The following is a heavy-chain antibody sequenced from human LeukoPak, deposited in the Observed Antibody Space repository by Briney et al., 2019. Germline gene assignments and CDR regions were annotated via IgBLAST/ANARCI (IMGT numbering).Heavy chain of an antibody. CDR1: GGTISSYY. Sequence: SETLSLTCTVSGGTISSYYWSWIRQPAGKGLEWIGRIYTSGSTNYNPSLKSRVTMSVDTSKNQFSLKLSSVTAADTAVYYCAREYYCSSTSCPNWFDPWGQGTLVTVSS. CDR2: IYTSGST. CDR3: AREYYCSSTSCPNWFDP. V-gene: IGHV4-4*07. D-gene: IGHD2-2*01. J-gene: IGHJ5*02.